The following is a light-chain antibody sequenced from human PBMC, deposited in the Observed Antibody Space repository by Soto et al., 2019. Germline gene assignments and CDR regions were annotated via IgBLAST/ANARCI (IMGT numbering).Light chain of an antibody. J-gene: IGKJ4*01. Sequence: DIVLTQSPGTLSLSPGERAPLSCRASQSVSKSYIAWYQQRPGQPPRLLIFGASIRATGIPDRFSGSGSETDYTLTISRLEPEDFAVYYCQLYGSQLTFGGGTKVEI. CDR3: QLYGSQLT. CDR2: GAS. V-gene: IGKV3-20*01. CDR1: QSVSKSY.